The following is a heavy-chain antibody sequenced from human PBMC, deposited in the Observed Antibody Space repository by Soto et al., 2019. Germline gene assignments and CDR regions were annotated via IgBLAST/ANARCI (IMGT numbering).Heavy chain of an antibody. J-gene: IGHJ3*01. Sequence: EVQLLESGGGLVQPGGSLRLSCVASGVTFTTNAMDWVRQAPGKGLEWVSFISGDDGSGNYADSVKGRFTISRDNSKNTLYLQMNSLRAGDTAIYYCVKEASGWKSRGSFDLWGRGTMVTVSS. CDR2: ISGDDGSG. CDR3: VKEASGWKSRGSFDL. V-gene: IGHV3-23*01. CDR1: GVTFTTNA. D-gene: IGHD6-19*01.